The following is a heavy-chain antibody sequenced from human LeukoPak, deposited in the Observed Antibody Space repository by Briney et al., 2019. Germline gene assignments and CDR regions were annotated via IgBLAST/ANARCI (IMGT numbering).Heavy chain of an antibody. J-gene: IGHJ5*02. D-gene: IGHD3-10*01. CDR3: ADYYASGSYPP. Sequence: GGSLRLSCAASGFSFSNAWMNWVRQAPGKGLEWVGRILSKTSGGTTDYATPVKGRFTISRDDSKNMLYLHMNSLQIEDTAVYYCADYYASGSYPPWGQGTLVTASS. CDR1: GFSFSNAW. CDR2: ILSKTSGGTT. V-gene: IGHV3-15*07.